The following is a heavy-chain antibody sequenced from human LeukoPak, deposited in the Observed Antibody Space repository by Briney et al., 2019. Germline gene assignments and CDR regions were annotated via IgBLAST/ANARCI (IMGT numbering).Heavy chain of an antibody. V-gene: IGHV4-34*01. CDR1: GFIFSSYA. CDR2: INHSGST. J-gene: IGHJ3*02. Sequence: GSLRLACAASGFIFSSYAMSWVRQAPGKGLEWIGEINHSGSTNYNPSLKSRVTISVDTSKNQFSLKLSSVTAADTAVYYCARASSGSYYHDAFDIWGQGTMVTVSS. CDR3: ARASSGSYYHDAFDI. D-gene: IGHD3-10*01.